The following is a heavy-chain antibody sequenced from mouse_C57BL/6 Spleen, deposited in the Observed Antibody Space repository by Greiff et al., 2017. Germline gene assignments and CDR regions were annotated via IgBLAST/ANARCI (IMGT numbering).Heavy chain of an antibody. J-gene: IGHJ3*01. D-gene: IGHD1-1*01. CDR2: IDPEDGDT. Sequence: EVQLQQSGAELVRPGASVKLSCTASGFNIKDYSMHWVKQRPEQGLEWIGRIDPEDGDTEYAPKFQGKATMTADTTANTAYLQLSSLTSEDTAVYYCTLSGSYGSTPFAYWGQGTLVTVSA. CDR3: TLSGSYGSTPFAY. V-gene: IGHV14-1*01. CDR1: GFNIKDYS.